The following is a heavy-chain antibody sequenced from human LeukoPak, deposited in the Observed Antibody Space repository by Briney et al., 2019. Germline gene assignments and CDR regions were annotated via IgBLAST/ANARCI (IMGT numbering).Heavy chain of an antibody. CDR3: ARGRKGELIY. V-gene: IGHV3-48*03. CDR1: GFTFSIYV. D-gene: IGHD3-16*01. Sequence: GESLKFSGEASGFTFSIYVMNGDRNARGKGRGWVGYITSSGSTIYYADSVKGRFTVSRDNAKNSLYLQMNSLRAEDTAVYYCARGRKGELIYWGQGTLVTVSS. J-gene: IGHJ4*02. CDR2: ITSSGSTI.